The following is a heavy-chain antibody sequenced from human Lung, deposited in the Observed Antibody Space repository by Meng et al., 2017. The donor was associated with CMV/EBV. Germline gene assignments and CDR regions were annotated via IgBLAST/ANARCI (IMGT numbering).Heavy chain of an antibody. D-gene: IGHD2-21*01. CDR1: GFTFSSYS. CDR2: ISNSCAYI. CDR3: ARDVSPRSSAYFAIYYFYALDV. V-gene: IGHV3-21*01. Sequence: ESLKISCAASGFTFSSYSMNWVRQAPGKGLEWVSSISNSCAYIYYADSVKGRFTISRDNAQNSLFLHMNSLRAEDSAVYYCARDVSPRSSAYFAIYYFYALDVWGQGXTVTVSS. J-gene: IGHJ6*02.